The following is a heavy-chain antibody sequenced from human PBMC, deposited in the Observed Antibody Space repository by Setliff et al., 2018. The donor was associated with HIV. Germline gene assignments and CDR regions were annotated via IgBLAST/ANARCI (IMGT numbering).Heavy chain of an antibody. V-gene: IGHV1-69*10. CDR1: RSTFNSHT. D-gene: IGHD5-12*01. J-gene: IGHJ3*02. CDR2: IIPILGIA. Sequence: GASVKVSCKASRSTFNSHTINWVRQAPGQGLDWMGGIIPILGIANYAQKFQGRVTITADKSTSTAYMELSSLRSEDTAVYYCASAGAWQRNALDIWGQGTMVTVSS. CDR3: ASAGAWQRNALDI.